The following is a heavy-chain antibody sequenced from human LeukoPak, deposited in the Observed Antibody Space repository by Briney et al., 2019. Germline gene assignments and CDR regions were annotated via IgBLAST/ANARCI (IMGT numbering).Heavy chain of an antibody. CDR3: ASYCSSSSCYGYLQH. J-gene: IGHJ1*01. Sequence: SQTLSLTCTVSAASVSSGDYYWSWIRQSPGKALEWVGYISRSGTTHYNPSLKSRTTLSVDTSKNQFTLHLSSVTAADTAIYYCASYCSSSSCYGYLQHWGQGALVTAS. V-gene: IGHV4-30-4*01. D-gene: IGHD2-2*01. CDR1: AASVSSGDYY. CDR2: ISRSGTT.